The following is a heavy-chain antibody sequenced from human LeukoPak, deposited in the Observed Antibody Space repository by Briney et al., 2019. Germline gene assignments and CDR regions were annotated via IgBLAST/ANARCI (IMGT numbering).Heavy chain of an antibody. CDR2: IKQDRSEK. V-gene: IGHV3-7*01. CDR3: ARLREIPVFGVVTKSTSYFDY. J-gene: IGHJ4*02. D-gene: IGHD3-3*01. Sequence: GSLRLSCAASGFTFTNYWMSWVRQAPGKGLEWVANIKQDRSEKYNVDSVKGRFTISRDNARNSLYLQMNSLRAEGTAVYYCARLREIPVFGVVTKSTSYFDYWGQGTLVTVSS. CDR1: GFTFTNYW.